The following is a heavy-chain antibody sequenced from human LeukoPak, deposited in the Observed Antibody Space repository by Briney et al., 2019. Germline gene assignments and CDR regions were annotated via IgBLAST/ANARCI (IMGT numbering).Heavy chain of an antibody. CDR2: IYYSGST. V-gene: IGHV4-39*07. CDR3: ARAGTPITMIVVESNWFDP. CDR1: GGSISSDSYY. D-gene: IGHD3-22*01. Sequence: PSETLSLTCTVSGGSISSDSYYWAWIRQPPGKGLEWIASIYYSGSTYYNPSLKSRVTMSVDTSKNQFSLRLSPVTAADTAIYYCARAGTPITMIVVESNWFDPWGQGTLVTVSS. J-gene: IGHJ5*02.